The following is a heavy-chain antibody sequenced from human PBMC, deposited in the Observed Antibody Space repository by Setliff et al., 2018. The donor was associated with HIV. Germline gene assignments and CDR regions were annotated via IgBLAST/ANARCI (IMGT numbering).Heavy chain of an antibody. J-gene: IGHJ6*03. Sequence: PGGSLRLSCTASGFTFGDYAMSWVRQAPGKGLEWVGLIRSKGYGGTTDYAASVKGRFTISRDDSKSFAYLQMNSLKTEDTAMYFCTRASRGDYFGSGSYAYYYYMDVWGKGTTVTVSS. CDR3: TRASRGDYFGSGSYAYYYYMDV. D-gene: IGHD3-10*01. CDR2: IRSKGYGGTT. V-gene: IGHV3-49*04. CDR1: GFTFGDYA.